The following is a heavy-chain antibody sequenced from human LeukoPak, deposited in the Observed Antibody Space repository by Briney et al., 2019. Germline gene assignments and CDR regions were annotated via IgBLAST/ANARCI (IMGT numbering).Heavy chain of an antibody. V-gene: IGHV3-33*01. CDR1: GFVFSDYG. CDR3: ASLGRDY. Sequence: GGSLRLSCAASGFVFSDYGMHWVRQAPGKGLEWVAAIFYDGNGKYYADSVKGRFTISRDTPKNTLYLQMNSLRAEDTAVYYCASLGRDYWGQGTLVTVSS. CDR2: IFYDGNGK. D-gene: IGHD7-27*01. J-gene: IGHJ4*02.